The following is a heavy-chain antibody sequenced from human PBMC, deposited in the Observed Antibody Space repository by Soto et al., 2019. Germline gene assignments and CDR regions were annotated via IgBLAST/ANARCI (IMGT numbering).Heavy chain of an antibody. Sequence: QVQLVQSGAEVKKPESSVKVSCKAPGGTFSTYAISWVRQAPGQGLEWMGGIIPMFGTANYAQRFQDRVTXTXYESTNTGYMELSSLRSEDTAVYFCASGIQLWLRRINNGYSGWGQGTLVTVSS. CDR2: IIPMFGTA. CDR1: GGTFSTYA. CDR3: ASGIQLWLRRINNGYSG. D-gene: IGHD5-18*01. V-gene: IGHV1-69*05. J-gene: IGHJ4*02.